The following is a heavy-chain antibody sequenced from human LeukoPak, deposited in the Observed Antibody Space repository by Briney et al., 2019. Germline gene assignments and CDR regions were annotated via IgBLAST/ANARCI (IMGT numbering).Heavy chain of an antibody. CDR3: ARDGPVAGVELDQ. D-gene: IGHD6-19*01. V-gene: IGHV3-20*04. J-gene: IGHJ4*02. CDR2: ITWNGGIT. CDR1: GFTFSSFS. Sequence: PGGSLGLSCAASGFTFSSFSMNWVRQAPGKGLEWVSGITWNGGITAYADSVKGRFTISRDNAKNSLYLQMTSLRAEDTALYYCARDGPVAGVELDQWGQGTLVTVSS.